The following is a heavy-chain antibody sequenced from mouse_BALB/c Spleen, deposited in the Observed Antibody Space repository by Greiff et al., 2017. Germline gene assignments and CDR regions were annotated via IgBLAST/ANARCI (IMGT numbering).Heavy chain of an antibody. Sequence: EVQGVESGGGLVQPGGSLKLSCAASGFTFSSYGMSWVRQTPDKRLELVATINSNGGSTYYPDSVKGRFTISRDNAKNTLYLQMSSLKSEDTAMYYCARDPSHYYGSSPFDYWGQGTTLTVSS. CDR3: ARDPSHYYGSSPFDY. CDR2: INSNGGST. CDR1: GFTFSSYG. V-gene: IGHV5-6-3*01. D-gene: IGHD1-1*01. J-gene: IGHJ2*01.